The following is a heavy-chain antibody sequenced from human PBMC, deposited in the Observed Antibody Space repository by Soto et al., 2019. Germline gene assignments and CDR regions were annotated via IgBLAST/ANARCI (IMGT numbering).Heavy chain of an antibody. CDR2: ISAYNGNT. D-gene: IGHD4-17*01. CDR1: GYTFSSYS. J-gene: IGHJ2*01. V-gene: IGHV1-18*01. Sequence: QAPLEQSGPEVTKPGALVNLSCKASGYTFSSYSISWVRQAAGQGLEWMGWISAYNGNTNYAQKLKGRVTMTRDTYTKTVNMELRSLTSDDTAVYYCARAVYGGNSGSWYSDLWGRGTLVTVSS. CDR3: ARAVYGGNSGSWYSDL.